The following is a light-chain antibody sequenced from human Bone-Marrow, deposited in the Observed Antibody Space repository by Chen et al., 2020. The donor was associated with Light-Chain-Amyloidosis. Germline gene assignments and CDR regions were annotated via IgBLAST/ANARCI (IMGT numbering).Light chain of an antibody. CDR1: NIGSTS. CDR2: DDS. V-gene: IGLV3-21*02. Sequence: SYVLTQPSSVSVAPGQTATFACGGNNIGSTSVHWYQQTPGQAPLLVVYDDSDRPSGIPERLSGSNSGNTATLTISRVEAGDEADYYCQVWDRGSDRPVFGGGTKLPV. CDR3: QVWDRGSDRPV. J-gene: IGLJ3*02.